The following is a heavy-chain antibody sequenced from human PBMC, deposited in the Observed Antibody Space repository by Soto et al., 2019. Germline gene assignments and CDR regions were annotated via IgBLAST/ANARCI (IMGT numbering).Heavy chain of an antibody. J-gene: IGHJ4*02. Sequence: QVQLVQSGAEVKKPGASVKVSCKAYDYTFTSYGISWVRQAPGQGLEWMGWIRAYNGNTKYIQKFQGRVTMTTDTSTSTAYMELRSRTSGDTAVYYCARDFYGDSGHFDYWGQGTLVTVSS. CDR2: IRAYNGNT. CDR1: DYTFTSYG. D-gene: IGHD4-17*01. CDR3: ARDFYGDSGHFDY. V-gene: IGHV1-18*01.